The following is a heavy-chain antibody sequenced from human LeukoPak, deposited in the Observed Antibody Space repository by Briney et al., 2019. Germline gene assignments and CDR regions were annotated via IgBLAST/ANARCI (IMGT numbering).Heavy chain of an antibody. CDR1: GGSFSGYY. V-gene: IGHV4-34*01. J-gene: IGHJ3*02. Sequence: PSETLSLTCAAYGGSFSGYYCSWIRQPPGKGLEWIGEINHSGSTNYNPSLKSRVTISVDTSKNQFSLKLSSVTAAGTAVYYCARHPSQPRIAARPGGAAFDIWGQGTMVTVSS. CDR3: ARHPSQPRIAARPGGAAFDI. D-gene: IGHD6-6*01. CDR2: INHSGST.